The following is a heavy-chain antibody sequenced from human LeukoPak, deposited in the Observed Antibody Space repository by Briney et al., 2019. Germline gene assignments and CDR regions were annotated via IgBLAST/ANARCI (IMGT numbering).Heavy chain of an antibody. CDR3: ARYYYYDSSGYSHLFDY. Sequence: SQTLSLTCTVSGGSISSGDYYWSWIRQPPGRGLEWIGYIYYSGSTYYNPSLKSRVTISVDTSKNQFSLKLSSVTAADTALYYCARYYYYDSSGYSHLFDYWGQGTLVTVSS. CDR2: IYYSGST. CDR1: GGSISSGDYY. D-gene: IGHD3-22*01. V-gene: IGHV4-30-4*08. J-gene: IGHJ4*02.